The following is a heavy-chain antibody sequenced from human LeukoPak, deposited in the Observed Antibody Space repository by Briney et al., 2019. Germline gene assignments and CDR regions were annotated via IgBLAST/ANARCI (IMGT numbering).Heavy chain of an antibody. V-gene: IGHV3-11*04. CDR2: ISSSGSTI. CDR3: ARDQAIVATIDY. Sequence: PGGPLRLSCAASGFTFSDYYMSWIRQAPGKGLEWVSYISSSGSTIYYADSVKGRFTISRDNAKNSLYLQMNSLRAEDTAVYYCARDQAIVATIDYWGQGTLVTVSS. J-gene: IGHJ4*02. D-gene: IGHD5-12*01. CDR1: GFTFSDYY.